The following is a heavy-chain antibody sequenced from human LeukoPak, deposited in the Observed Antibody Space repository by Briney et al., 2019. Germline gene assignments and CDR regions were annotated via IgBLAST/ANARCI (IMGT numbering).Heavy chain of an antibody. V-gene: IGHV3-21*01. J-gene: IGHJ4*02. CDR1: GFTFSSYS. Sequence: GGSLRLSCAASGFTFSSYSMNWVRQAPGKGLEWVSSISSSSSYVYYADSVKGRFTISRDNAKNSLYLQMNSLRAEDTAVYYCARDRPGYCTNGVCYAPPHYWGQGTLVTVSS. D-gene: IGHD2-8*01. CDR2: ISSSSSYV. CDR3: ARDRPGYCTNGVCYAPPHY.